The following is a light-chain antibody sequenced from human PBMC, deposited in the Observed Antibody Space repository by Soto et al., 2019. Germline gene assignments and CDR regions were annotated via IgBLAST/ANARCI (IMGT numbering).Light chain of an antibody. CDR3: QQRDNWPT. CDR2: DAS. Sequence: EIVLTQSPATLSLSPGERATLSCRASQGVDTYLAWYQQKPGQAPSLLIYDASKRATGIPARFSGSGSGTDFTRTSSSREPEDFAVYYCQQRDNWPTFGQGTRLEIK. CDR1: QGVDTY. V-gene: IGKV3D-11*01. J-gene: IGKJ5*01.